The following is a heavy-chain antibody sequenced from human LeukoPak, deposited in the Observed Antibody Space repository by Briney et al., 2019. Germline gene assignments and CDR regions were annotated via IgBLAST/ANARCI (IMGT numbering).Heavy chain of an antibody. Sequence: TGGSLRLSCAASGFTFSSYGMHWVRQAPGKGLEWVAVIWYDGSNKYYADSVKGRFTISRDNSKNTLYLQMNSLRAEDTAVYYCARDRNSSSCFDYWGQGTLVTVSS. CDR3: ARDRNSSSCFDY. J-gene: IGHJ4*02. CDR2: IWYDGSNK. V-gene: IGHV3-33*08. CDR1: GFTFSSYG. D-gene: IGHD6-13*01.